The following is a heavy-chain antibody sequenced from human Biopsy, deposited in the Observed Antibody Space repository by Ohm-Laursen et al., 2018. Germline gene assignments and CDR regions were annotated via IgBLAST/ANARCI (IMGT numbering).Heavy chain of an antibody. CDR2: INHSGRT. V-gene: IGHV4-34*01. Sequence: GTLSLTCAVYGESFNGYYWSWIRQTPGKGLEWIGEINHSGRTNYNPSLKSRVTISVDTSKNHFSLKVRFGTAADTAVYYCVRGVDYYDPYHYYALDVWGQGTTVTVSS. J-gene: IGHJ6*02. CDR1: GESFNGYY. CDR3: VRGVDYYDPYHYYALDV. D-gene: IGHD3-22*01.